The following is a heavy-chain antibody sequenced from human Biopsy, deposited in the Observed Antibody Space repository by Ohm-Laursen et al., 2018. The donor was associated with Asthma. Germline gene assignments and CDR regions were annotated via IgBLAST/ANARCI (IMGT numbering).Heavy chain of an antibody. V-gene: IGHV3-30*03. Sequence: SLRLSCAASGFTFSSYGMHWVRQAPGKGLEWVAVISYDGSNKYYADSVKARFTISRDNSKNTLYLQMNSLRAEDTAVYYCASQSSGPDFWSGYYYFDYWGQGTLVTVSS. CDR2: ISYDGSNK. CDR3: ASQSSGPDFWSGYYYFDY. J-gene: IGHJ4*02. CDR1: GFTFSSYG. D-gene: IGHD3-3*01.